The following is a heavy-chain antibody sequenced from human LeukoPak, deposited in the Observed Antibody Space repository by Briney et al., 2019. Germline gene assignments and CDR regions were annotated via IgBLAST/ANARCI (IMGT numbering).Heavy chain of an antibody. V-gene: IGHV4-38-2*02. Sequence: SETLFLTCTVPGYSITNGYYWGWIRQPPGKGLVWIGSIYHDGMIDYNPSLKSRVTISRDTSNDQFSLKLSSVTAADTAIYYCARDSSPGITGTYWGQGTLVTVSS. CDR1: GYSITNGYY. CDR2: IYHDGMI. J-gene: IGHJ4*02. D-gene: IGHD1-20*01. CDR3: ARDSSPGITGTY.